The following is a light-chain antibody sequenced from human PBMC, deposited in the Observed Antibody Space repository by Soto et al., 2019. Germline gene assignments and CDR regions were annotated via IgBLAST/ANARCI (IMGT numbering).Light chain of an antibody. CDR2: EVS. J-gene: IGLJ3*02. CDR3: ISYTSSSARV. CDR1: SSDVGAYNY. V-gene: IGLV2-14*01. Sequence: QSALTQPASVSGSPGQSITISCTGTSSDVGAYNYVSWYQQHPGKAPKLIIYEVSNRPSGVSNRFSGSKSANTASLTISGLQAEDEADYYCISYTSSSARVFGGGTKLSVL.